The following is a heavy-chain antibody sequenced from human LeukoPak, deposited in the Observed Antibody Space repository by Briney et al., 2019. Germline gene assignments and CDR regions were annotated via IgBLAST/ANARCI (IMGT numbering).Heavy chain of an antibody. V-gene: IGHV4-39*01. Sequence: PSETLSLTCTVSGGSISSSSYYWGWIRQPPGKGLEWIGSIYYSGSTYYNPSLKSRVTISVDTSKNQFSLKLSSVTAADTAVYYCARQKVWWLVLFDYWGQGTLVTVSS. CDR1: GGSISSSSYY. J-gene: IGHJ4*02. D-gene: IGHD6-19*01. CDR3: ARQKVWWLVLFDY. CDR2: IYYSGST.